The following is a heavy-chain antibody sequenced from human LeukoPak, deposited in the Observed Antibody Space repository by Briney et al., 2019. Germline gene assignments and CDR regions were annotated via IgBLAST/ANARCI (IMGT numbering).Heavy chain of an antibody. J-gene: IGHJ4*02. D-gene: IGHD3-16*01. Sequence: GASVNVSCRVPGSTVTDFSIHWVRQAPGKGLEWMGGFDPEDGETNYAQKFQGRVSLTEDTSTHTAYMELNNLRSEDTAVYYCATGMAPLDYGDYLGSWGQGSLVTVSS. V-gene: IGHV1-24*01. CDR2: FDPEDGET. CDR3: ATGMAPLDYGDYLGS. CDR1: GSTVTDFS.